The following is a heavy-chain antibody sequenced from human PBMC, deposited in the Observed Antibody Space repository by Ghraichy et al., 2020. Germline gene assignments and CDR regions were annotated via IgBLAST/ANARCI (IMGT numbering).Heavy chain of an antibody. CDR2: ISSSSSYT. V-gene: IGHV3-11*06. Sequence: GGSLRLSCAASGFTFSDYYMSWIRQAPGKGLEWVSYISSSSSYTNYADSVKGRFTISRDNAKNSLYLQMNSLRAEDTAVYYCARDCYYDSSGYSGLDYWGQGTLVTVSS. J-gene: IGHJ4*02. CDR3: ARDCYYDSSGYSGLDY. CDR1: GFTFSDYY. D-gene: IGHD3-22*01.